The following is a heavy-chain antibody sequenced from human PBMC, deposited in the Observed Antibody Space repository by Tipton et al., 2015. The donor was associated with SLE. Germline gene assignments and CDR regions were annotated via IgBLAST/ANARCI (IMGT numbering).Heavy chain of an antibody. CDR2: IYHSGST. V-gene: IGHV4-38-2*02. Sequence: TLSLTCTVSAYSISSGFYWGWIRQPPGKGLEWIGSIYHSGSTYYNPSLKSRVTISVDTSKNQFSLKLSSVTAADTAVYYCARVQGYFYDSSGYRYIWFDPWGQGSLVTVSS. CDR1: AYSISSGFY. J-gene: IGHJ5*02. CDR3: ARVQGYFYDSSGYRYIWFDP. D-gene: IGHD3-22*01.